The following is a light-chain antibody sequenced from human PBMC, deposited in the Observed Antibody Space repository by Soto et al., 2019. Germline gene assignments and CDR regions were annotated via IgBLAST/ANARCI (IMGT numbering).Light chain of an antibody. CDR3: LQYTSYST. CDR1: QSISDW. V-gene: IGKV1-5*03. Sequence: DIQMTQSPSTLSASVGDRVTITCRASQSISDWLAWYQQKPGKAPKLLIYRASSLESGVPSMFSGGGSGTEFTLTISSLQPDDFATYYCLQYTSYSTFGQGTKLDIK. J-gene: IGKJ2*01. CDR2: RAS.